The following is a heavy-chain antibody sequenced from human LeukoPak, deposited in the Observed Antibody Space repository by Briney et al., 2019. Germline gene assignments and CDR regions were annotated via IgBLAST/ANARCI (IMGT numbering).Heavy chain of an antibody. J-gene: IGHJ4*02. D-gene: IGHD3-22*01. V-gene: IGHV1-18*01. Sequence: ASLKVSCKASGYTFTRYGISCVRQAPGQGLEWMGWISPYIGNTNYAQKLQGRVTMTTDRSTSTAYMDLRSLRSDGTAVYYCARKLYDSSRYGQTYYFDYWGQGTLVTVFS. CDR1: GYTFTRYG. CDR2: ISPYIGNT. CDR3: ARKLYDSSRYGQTYYFDY.